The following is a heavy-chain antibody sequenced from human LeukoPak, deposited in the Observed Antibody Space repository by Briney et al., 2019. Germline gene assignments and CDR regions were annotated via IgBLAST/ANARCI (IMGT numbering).Heavy chain of an antibody. CDR2: ISGSGGST. V-gene: IGHV3-23*01. CDR1: GFTFSSYA. CDR3: AKDLHAYYYDSSGYYYEPRYYFDY. D-gene: IGHD3-22*01. Sequence: GSLRLSCAASGFTFSSYAMSWVRQAPGKGLEWVSAISGSGGSTYYADSVKGRFTISRDNSKNTLYLQMNSLRAEDTAVYYCAKDLHAYYYDSSGYYYEPRYYFDYWGQGTLVTVSS. J-gene: IGHJ4*02.